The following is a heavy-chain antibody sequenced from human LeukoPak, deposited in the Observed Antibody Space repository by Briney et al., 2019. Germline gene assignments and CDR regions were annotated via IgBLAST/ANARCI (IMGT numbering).Heavy chain of an antibody. J-gene: IGHJ4*02. V-gene: IGHV3-48*04. CDR2: ISGSGATI. D-gene: IGHD2-15*01. Sequence: GGSPRLSCAASGFTFSSFSMNWVRQAPGKGLEWVSYISGSGATIHYADSAKGRFSISRDNAKNSLYLQMNSLRAEDTAVYYCASRYCRGGSCYFDYWGQGTLVTVSS. CDR3: ASRYCRGGSCYFDY. CDR1: GFTFSSFS.